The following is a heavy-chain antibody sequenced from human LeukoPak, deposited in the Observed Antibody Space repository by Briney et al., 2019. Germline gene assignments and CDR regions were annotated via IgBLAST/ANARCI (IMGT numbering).Heavy chain of an antibody. CDR3: AKDRSHYYDSSGSDYYYYYYMDV. CDR1: GFTFSSYG. D-gene: IGHD3-22*01. CDR2: ISYDGSNK. V-gene: IGHV3-30*18. Sequence: PGGSLRLSCAASGFTFSSYGMHWVRQAPGKGLEWVAVISYDGSNKYYADSVKGRFTISRDNSKNTLYLQMNSLRAEDTAVYYCAKDRSHYYDSSGSDYYYYYYMDVWGKGTTVTVSS. J-gene: IGHJ6*03.